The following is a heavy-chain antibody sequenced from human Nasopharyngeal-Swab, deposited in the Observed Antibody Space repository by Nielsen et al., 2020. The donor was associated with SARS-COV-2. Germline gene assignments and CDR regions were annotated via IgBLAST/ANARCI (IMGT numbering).Heavy chain of an antibody. CDR2: IDWDDDK. V-gene: IGHV2-70*11. CDR3: ARTSYYGGNSGFDY. D-gene: IGHD4-23*01. CDR1: GFSLSPSGMC. J-gene: IGHJ4*02. Sequence: SGPTLVKPTQTLTLTCTFSGFSLSPSGMCVSWIRQPPGKALEWLARIDWDDDKYYSTSLKTRLTISKDTSKNQVVLTMTNMDPVDTAPYYCARTSYYGGNSGFDYWGQGTLVTVSS.